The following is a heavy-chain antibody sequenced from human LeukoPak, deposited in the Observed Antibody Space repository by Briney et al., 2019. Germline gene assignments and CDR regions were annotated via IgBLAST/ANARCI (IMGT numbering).Heavy chain of an antibody. Sequence: PEGSLRLSCAASGFTLKYYGLNWVRQAPGKGLEWVSSISGNGTYIYYAESVKGRFTISRDNAKSSLYLQMNSLRAEDSAVYYCVKTVSGITFHDWGQGTLVTVSS. D-gene: IGHD6-19*01. CDR3: VKTVSGITFHD. V-gene: IGHV3-21*06. J-gene: IGHJ4*02. CDR2: ISGNGTYI. CDR1: GFTLKYYG.